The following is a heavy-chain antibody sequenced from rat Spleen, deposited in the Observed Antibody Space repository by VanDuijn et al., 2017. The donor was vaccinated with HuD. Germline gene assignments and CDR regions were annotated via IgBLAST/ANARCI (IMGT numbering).Heavy chain of an antibody. CDR2: MWYDGDT. Sequence: QVQLKESGPGLVQPSETLSLTCTVSGFSLTSYSVSWVRQPSGKGPEWMGRMWYDGDTAYNSALKSRLSISRDTSKSQVFLTMNSLQTVDTAVYYCAGVYPGALDAWGQGASVTVSS. J-gene: IGHJ4*01. V-gene: IGHV2-34*01. CDR3: AGVYPGALDA. D-gene: IGHD1-4*01. CDR1: GFSLTSYS.